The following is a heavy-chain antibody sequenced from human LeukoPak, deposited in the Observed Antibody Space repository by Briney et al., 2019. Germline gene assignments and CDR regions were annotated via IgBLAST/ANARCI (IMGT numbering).Heavy chain of an antibody. D-gene: IGHD3-10*01. V-gene: IGHV1-46*01. CDR3: ARDSSPERITMVRGVITANWFDP. Sequence: ASVRVSCKASGYTFTSYYMHWVRQAPGQGLEWMGIINPSGGSTSYAQKFQGRVTMTRDMSTSTVYMVLSSLRSEDTAVYYCARDSSPERITMVRGVITANWFDPWGQGTLVTVSS. J-gene: IGHJ5*02. CDR2: INPSGGST. CDR1: GYTFTSYY.